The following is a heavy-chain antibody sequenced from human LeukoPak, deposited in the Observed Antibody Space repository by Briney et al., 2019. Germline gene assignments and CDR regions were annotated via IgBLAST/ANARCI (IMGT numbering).Heavy chain of an antibody. CDR2: ISYDGSNK. J-gene: IGHJ4*02. V-gene: IGHV3-30*18. CDR3: AKDPEYCSGGSCYSGYFDY. Sequence: GGSLRLSCAASGLTFSSYGMHWVRQAPGKGLEWVAVISYDGSNKYYADSVKGRFTISRDNSKNTLYLQMNSLRAEDTAVYYCAKDPEYCSGGSCYSGYFDYWGQGTLVTVSS. CDR1: GLTFSSYG. D-gene: IGHD2-15*01.